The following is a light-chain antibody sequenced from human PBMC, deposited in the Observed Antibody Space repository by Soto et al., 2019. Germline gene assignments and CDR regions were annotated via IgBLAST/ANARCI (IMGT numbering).Light chain of an antibody. CDR2: AAS. J-gene: IGKJ1*01. CDR1: QRLLHSNGYNY. CDR3: LQDYIYPWT. Sequence: MTQSPLSLPVTPGEPASISCRSSQRLLHSNGYNYLAWYQHKPGKAPKLLIYAASSLQSGVPSRFSGSGSGTDFTLTISSLQPEDFATYYCLQDYIYPWTFGQGTKVDIK. V-gene: IGKV1-6*02.